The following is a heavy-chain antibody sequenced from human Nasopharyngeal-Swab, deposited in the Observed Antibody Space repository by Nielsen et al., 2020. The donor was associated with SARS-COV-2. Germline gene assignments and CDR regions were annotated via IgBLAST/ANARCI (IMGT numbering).Heavy chain of an antibody. V-gene: IGHV3-30-3*01. CDR2: ISYDGSNK. D-gene: IGHD6-19*01. CDR3: ARDYSSGFDAFDI. J-gene: IGHJ3*02. CDR1: GFTFSSYA. Sequence: GESLKTSCAASGFTFSSYAMHWVRQAPGKGLEWVAVISYDGSNKYYADSVKGRFTISRDNSKNTLYLQMNSLRAEDTAVYYCARDYSSGFDAFDIWGQGTMVTVSS.